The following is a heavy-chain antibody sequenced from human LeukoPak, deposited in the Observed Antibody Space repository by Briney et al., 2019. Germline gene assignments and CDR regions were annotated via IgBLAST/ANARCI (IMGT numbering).Heavy chain of an antibody. CDR3: AKRGGWRGILYGN. J-gene: IGHJ4*02. CDR2: IYHSGST. CDR1: GYSISSGYY. Sequence: SETLSLTCTVSGYSISSGYYWGWIRQPPGKGLEWIGSIYHSGSTYHNPSLKSRVTMSVDTSKIQFSLKLTSVTAEDTAVYYCAKRGGWRGILYGNWGQGTLVTVSS. D-gene: IGHD2-2*02. V-gene: IGHV4-38-2*02.